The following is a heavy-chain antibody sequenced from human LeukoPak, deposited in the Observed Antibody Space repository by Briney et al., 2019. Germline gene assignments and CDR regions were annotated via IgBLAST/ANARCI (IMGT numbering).Heavy chain of an antibody. CDR1: GFTFSSYA. CDR2: ISYDGSNK. V-gene: IGHV3-30-3*01. Sequence: PGGSLRLSCAASGFTFSSYAMHWVRQAPGKGLEWVAVISYDGSNKYYADSVKGRFTISRDNSKNTLYLQMNSLRAEDTAVYYCARAQSGSYYKRSQYFQHWGQGTLVTVSS. CDR3: ARAQSGSYYKRSQYFQH. J-gene: IGHJ1*01. D-gene: IGHD1-26*01.